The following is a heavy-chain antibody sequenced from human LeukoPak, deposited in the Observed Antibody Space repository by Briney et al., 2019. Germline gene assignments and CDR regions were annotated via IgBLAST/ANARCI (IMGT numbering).Heavy chain of an antibody. CDR3: ARDQDQGIAVSGTFDY. V-gene: IGHV3-30-3*01. CDR2: ISYDGSNE. D-gene: IGHD6-19*01. J-gene: IGHJ4*02. CDR1: GFTFSTYA. Sequence: GGSLRLSCAASGFTFSTYAMHWVRQAPGKGLEWVAVISYDGSNEYYADSVKGRFTISRDTSKNTLYLQMNSLRAEDTAVYYCARDQDQGIAVSGTFDYWGQGALVTVSS.